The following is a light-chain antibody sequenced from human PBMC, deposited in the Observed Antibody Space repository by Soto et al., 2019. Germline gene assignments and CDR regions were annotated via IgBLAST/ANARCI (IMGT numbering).Light chain of an antibody. CDR2: AAS. CDR3: QQSYSTPFT. V-gene: IGKV1-39*01. CDR1: QSISSY. J-gene: IGKJ4*01. Sequence: DIQMTQSPSSLSASVGDRVTITCRASQSISSYLNWYQQKPGKAPKLLIYAASSLQSGVPSRFSGSGSGTDFTLNISSLQPEDFATYYCQQSYSTPFTFGGGTKVEIK.